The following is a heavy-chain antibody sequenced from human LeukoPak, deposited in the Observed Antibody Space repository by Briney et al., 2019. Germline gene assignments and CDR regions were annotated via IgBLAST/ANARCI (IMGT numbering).Heavy chain of an antibody. J-gene: IGHJ3*02. CDR3: AKESTYSLYYHNDAFDI. CDR2: ISYDGSNK. Sequence: GGSLRLSCAASGFTFSSYGMHWVRQAPGKGLEWVAVISYDGSNKYYADSVKGRFTISRDNSKNTLYLQMNSLRAEDTAVYYCAKESTYSLYYHNDAFDIWGQGTMVTVSS. D-gene: IGHD3-9*01. CDR1: GFTFSSYG. V-gene: IGHV3-30*18.